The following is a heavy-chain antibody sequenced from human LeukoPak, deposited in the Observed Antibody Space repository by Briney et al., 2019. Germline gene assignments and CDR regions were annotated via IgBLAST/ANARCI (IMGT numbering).Heavy chain of an antibody. CDR2: ISFDGSNK. V-gene: IGHV3-30-3*01. J-gene: IGHJ4*02. CDR1: GFAFSTYA. CDR3: ASTGSYRIN. D-gene: IGHD1-26*01. Sequence: GGSLRLSCAASGFAFSTYAIHWVRQAPGKGLEWVAVISFDGSNKFYADSVKGRFTISRDNSKNTLYLQMNGLRAEDTAVYYCASTGSYRINWGQGTLVTVSS.